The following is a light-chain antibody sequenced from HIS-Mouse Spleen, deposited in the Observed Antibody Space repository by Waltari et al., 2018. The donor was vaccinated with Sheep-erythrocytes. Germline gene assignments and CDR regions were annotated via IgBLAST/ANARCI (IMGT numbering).Light chain of an antibody. CDR2: QDS. J-gene: IGLJ2*01. CDR3: QAWDSSTVV. CDR1: KLGDKY. Sequence: SYELTQPPSVSVSPGQTASITCSGDKLGDKYACWYQQKPGQYPLRVIYQDSKRPSGIPERFSGSNSGNKATLTISGTQAMDEADYYCQAWDSSTVVFGGGTKLTVL. V-gene: IGLV3-1*01.